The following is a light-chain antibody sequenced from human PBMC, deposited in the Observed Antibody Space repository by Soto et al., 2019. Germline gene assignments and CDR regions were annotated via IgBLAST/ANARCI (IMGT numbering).Light chain of an antibody. Sequence: EIVLTQSPGTLSLSAGERATLSCRASQSISSAYLTWYHQKPGQAPRLLIYDVSRRATGIPDRFSGSGSGTDFSLTISSLEPEDFAVYYCQNYDSARWTFGLGTRLDIK. CDR3: QNYDSARWT. V-gene: IGKV3-20*01. J-gene: IGKJ1*01. CDR1: QSISSAY. CDR2: DVS.